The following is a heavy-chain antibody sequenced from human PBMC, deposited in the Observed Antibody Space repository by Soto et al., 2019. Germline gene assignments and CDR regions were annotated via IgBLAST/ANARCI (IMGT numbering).Heavy chain of an antibody. CDR1: GGSVNSDDYY. CDR2: IYYSGTT. D-gene: IGHD4-4*01. Sequence: QVQLQGSGPGLVKPSQSLSLTCTFSGGSVNSDDYYWSRIRQPPGKGLEWMGYIYYSGTTYYNPSLKGRLTPSVDTSKNQCSLKLSSATAAYTAVYFCARYYSNEVNGFDPWGQGTLVTVSS. J-gene: IGHJ5*02. V-gene: IGHV4-30-4*01. CDR3: ARYYSNEVNGFDP.